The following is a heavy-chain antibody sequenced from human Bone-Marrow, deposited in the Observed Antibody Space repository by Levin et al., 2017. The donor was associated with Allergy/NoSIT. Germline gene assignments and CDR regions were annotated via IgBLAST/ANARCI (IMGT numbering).Heavy chain of an antibody. Sequence: GASVKVSCEASGFSFSNYAMYWLRQAPGKGPQWVALISYDGFKKKFADSVRGRFTISRDNSKNTLYLEMNSLRPEDTAIYYCAKAEVAFDFWGQGTLVTLSS. CDR3: AKAEVAFDF. V-gene: IGHV3-30*18. D-gene: IGHD2-15*01. J-gene: IGHJ4*02. CDR2: ISYDGFKK. CDR1: GFSFSNYA.